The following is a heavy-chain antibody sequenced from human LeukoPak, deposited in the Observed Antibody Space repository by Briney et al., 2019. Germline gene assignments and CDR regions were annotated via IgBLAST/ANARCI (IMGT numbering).Heavy chain of an antibody. CDR2: ISSSGSTI. J-gene: IGHJ4*02. CDR1: GFTFSDYY. V-gene: IGHV3-11*01. CDR3: ASSRLVTNSLDY. D-gene: IGHD3-9*01. Sequence: GGSLRLSCAASGFTFSDYYMSWVRQAPGKGLEWVSYISSSGSTIYYADSVKGRFTISRDNAKNSLYLQMNSLRAEDTAVYYCASSRLVTNSLDYWGQGTLVTVSS.